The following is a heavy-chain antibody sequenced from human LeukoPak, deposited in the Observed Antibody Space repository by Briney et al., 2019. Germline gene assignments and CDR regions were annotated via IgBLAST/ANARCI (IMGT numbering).Heavy chain of an antibody. CDR3: ARHSTIFGVVIHNMDV. CDR1: GFIFNSYS. V-gene: IGHV3-21*01. CDR2: ISSSSSYI. J-gene: IGHJ6*03. Sequence: PGGSLRLSCAASGFIFNSYSMNWVRQAPGKGLEWVSCISSSSSYIYYADSVKGRFTISRGNAKNSLYLQMNSLRAEDTAVYYCARHSTIFGVVIHNMDVWGKGTTVTVSS. D-gene: IGHD3-3*01.